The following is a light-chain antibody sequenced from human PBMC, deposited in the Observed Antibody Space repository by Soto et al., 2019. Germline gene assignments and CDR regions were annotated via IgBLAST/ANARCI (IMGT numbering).Light chain of an antibody. Sequence: DIQLTQSPSSLSASVGDSVTITCRTSVRMSTYLNWYQQKPGKAPKLLIYATSTLQSGAPSRFSGSGFGTDFTLTISSLQPEDFATYYCQQSYDTPRTFSQGTKVEIK. CDR2: ATS. CDR3: QQSYDTPRT. CDR1: VRMSTY. V-gene: IGKV1-39*01. J-gene: IGKJ1*01.